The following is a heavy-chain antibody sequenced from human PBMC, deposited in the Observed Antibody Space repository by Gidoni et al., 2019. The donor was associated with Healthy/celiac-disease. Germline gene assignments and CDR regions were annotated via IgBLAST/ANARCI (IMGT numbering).Heavy chain of an antibody. J-gene: IGHJ4*02. CDR2: INHSGST. Sequence: QVQLQQWGAGLLKPSETLSLTCAVYGGSFSGYYWSWIRQPPGKGLEWIGEINHSGSTNYNPSLKSRVTISVDTSKNQFSLKLSSVTAADTAVYYCARAPKGQLVRGRFDYWGQGTLVTVSS. CDR3: ARAPKGQLVRGRFDY. V-gene: IGHV4-34*01. D-gene: IGHD3-10*01. CDR1: GGSFSGYY.